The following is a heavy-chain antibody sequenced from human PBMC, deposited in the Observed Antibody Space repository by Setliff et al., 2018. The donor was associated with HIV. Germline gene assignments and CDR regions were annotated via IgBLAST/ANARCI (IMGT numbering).Heavy chain of an antibody. CDR3: AIDGLSYNILPGSIAYFHSGMDV. D-gene: IGHD3-9*01. J-gene: IGHJ6*02. CDR1: GYTISAHG. V-gene: IGHV1-18*01. Sequence: ASVKVSCKASGYTISAHGVSWVRHAPGHGLEWVGWISGDNGDTKYSQRFQGRLTMTTETSTNTAYMELRSLRSDDTAVYYCAIDGLSYNILPGSIAYFHSGMDVWGQGTTVTVSS. CDR2: ISGDNGDT.